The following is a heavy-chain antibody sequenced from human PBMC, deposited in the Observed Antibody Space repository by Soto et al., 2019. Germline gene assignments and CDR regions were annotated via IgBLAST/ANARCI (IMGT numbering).Heavy chain of an antibody. CDR2: ISISSSYI. J-gene: IGHJ6*01. CDR1: VFTFSSYS. CDR3: ARGEVGDGYSYGCGRMEF. V-gene: IGHV3-21*01. Sequence: PGGSLRLSCAASVFTFSSYSMNLVRQAPGKGLECVSSISISSSYIYYADSVKGRFTISRDKAKNSLYLQMNSLRAEEKAVYYCARGEVGDGYSYGCGRMEFWGQGTTVTVSS. D-gene: IGHD5-18*01.